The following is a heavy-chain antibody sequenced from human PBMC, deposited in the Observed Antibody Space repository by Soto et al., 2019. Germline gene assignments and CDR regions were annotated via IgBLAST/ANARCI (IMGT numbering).Heavy chain of an antibody. D-gene: IGHD5-12*01. CDR3: ARDERDIVATIGVDY. CDR2: INSDGSST. Sequence: GGSLRLSCAASGFTFSSYWMHWVRQAPGKGLVWVSRINSDGSSTSYADSVKGRFTISRDNAKNTLYLQMNSLRAEDTAVYYCARDERDIVATIGVDYWGQGTLVTVSS. J-gene: IGHJ4*02. V-gene: IGHV3-74*01. CDR1: GFTFSSYW.